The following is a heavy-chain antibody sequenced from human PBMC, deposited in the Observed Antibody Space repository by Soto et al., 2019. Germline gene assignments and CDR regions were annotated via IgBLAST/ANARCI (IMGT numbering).Heavy chain of an antibody. J-gene: IGHJ3*02. CDR1: GYSFTGYY. V-gene: IGHV1-2*02. CDR3: ASRPKGVGATITTDAFDI. D-gene: IGHD1-26*01. Sequence: QVQLVQSGAEVKKPGASVKVSCKASGYSFTGYYMHWVRQAPGQGLEWMGWINPNSGGTSYAQKFQGRVTMTRDTSISTAYVELSTLRSDDTAVYYCASRPKGVGATITTDAFDIWGQGTMVTVSS. CDR2: INPNSGGT.